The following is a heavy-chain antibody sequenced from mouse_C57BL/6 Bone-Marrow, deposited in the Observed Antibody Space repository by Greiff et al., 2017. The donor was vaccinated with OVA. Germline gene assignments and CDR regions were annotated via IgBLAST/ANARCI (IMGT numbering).Heavy chain of an antibody. CDR3: SEDAAVDYCAIYYGYDGWFAY. Sequence: QVQLQQSGPELARPWASVKISCPAFYTFSRRVHFAIRDPNYWMQWVKQRPGQGLEWIGAIYPGNGDTSYNQKFTGTATLTADKSSSTAYMQLSSLTSEDAAVDYCAIYYGYDGWFAYWGQGTLVTVSA. J-gene: IGHJ3*01. CDR1: YTFS. D-gene: IGHD2-2*01. V-gene: IGHV1-87*01. CDR2: GQGLEWIG.